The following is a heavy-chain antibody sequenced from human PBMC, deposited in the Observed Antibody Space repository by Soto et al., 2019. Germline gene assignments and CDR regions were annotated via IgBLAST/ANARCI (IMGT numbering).Heavy chain of an antibody. CDR1: GFSFSDHY. Sequence: GGSLRLSCAASGFSFSDHYMSWIRQAPGKGLEWVSYISSSTFYTNYADSVKGRFTISRDNAKNSLYLQMNSLRAEDTAVYYCATDDSTVLEYFDYWGQGILVTVSS. D-gene: IGHD3-22*01. CDR2: ISSSTFYT. J-gene: IGHJ4*02. V-gene: IGHV3-11*06. CDR3: ATDDSTVLEYFDY.